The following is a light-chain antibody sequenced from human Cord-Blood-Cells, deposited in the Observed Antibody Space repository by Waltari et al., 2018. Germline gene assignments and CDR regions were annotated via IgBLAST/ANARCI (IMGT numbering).Light chain of an antibody. J-gene: IGLJ2*01. CDR1: SSDFGGYNY. V-gene: IGLV2-11*01. CDR2: DVS. CDR3: CSYAGSYTVV. Sequence: QSALTQPRSVSGSPGQSVTISCPATSSDFGGYNYVSWYQQHPGKAPKLMIYDVSKRPSVVPDRFSGSKSGNTASLTISGLQAEDEADYYCCSYAGSYTVVFGGGTKLTVL.